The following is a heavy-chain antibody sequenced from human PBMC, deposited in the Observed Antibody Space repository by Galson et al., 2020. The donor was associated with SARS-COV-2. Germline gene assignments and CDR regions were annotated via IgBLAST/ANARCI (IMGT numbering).Heavy chain of an antibody. CDR2: IYYSGST. Sequence: ETLSLTCTVSGGSISSGSYYWGWIRQPPGKGLEWIGSIYYSGSTYYNPSLKSRVTISVDTSKNQFSLKLSSVTAADTAVYYCARHHNDYGDYVSSPDWFDPWGQGTLVTVSS. CDR1: GGSISSGSYY. D-gene: IGHD4-17*01. J-gene: IGHJ5*02. V-gene: IGHV4-39*01. CDR3: ARHHNDYGDYVSSPDWFDP.